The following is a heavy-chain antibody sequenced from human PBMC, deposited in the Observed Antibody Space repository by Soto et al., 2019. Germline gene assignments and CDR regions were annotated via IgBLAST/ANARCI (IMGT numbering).Heavy chain of an antibody. V-gene: IGHV4-34*01. CDR3: ASVRGGYYYAMDV. CDR1: GGSFSGYY. Sequence: TLSLTCAVYGGSFSGYYWTWIRQPPGTGLEWIGEINHSGSTNYNPSLKSRVTISVDKSKNQFSLKLSSVTAADTAVYYCASVRGGYYYAMDVWGQGTKVTVSS. CDR2: INHSGST. J-gene: IGHJ6*02. D-gene: IGHD3-10*02.